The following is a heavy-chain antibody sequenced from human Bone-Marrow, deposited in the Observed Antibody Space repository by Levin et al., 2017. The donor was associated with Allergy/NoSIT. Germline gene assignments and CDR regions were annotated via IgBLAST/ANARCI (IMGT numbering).Heavy chain of an antibody. V-gene: IGHV1-18*01. CDR3: AREGVTSVTTQGFDC. D-gene: IGHD4-17*01. CDR2: ISPYNGNN. CDR1: NYTFSDYD. Sequence: GESLKISCKASNYTFSDYDIHWVRQAPGEGLEWLGWISPYNGNNNYIEKFQGRVTMTTDTSTNTAYLELTNLRSDDTAVYYCAREGVTSVTTQGFDCWGQGTGVTVSS. J-gene: IGHJ4*02.